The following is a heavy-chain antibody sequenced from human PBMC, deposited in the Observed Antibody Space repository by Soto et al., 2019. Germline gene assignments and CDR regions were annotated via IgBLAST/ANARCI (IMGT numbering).Heavy chain of an antibody. Sequence: QVQLVQSGAEVKKPGSSVKVSCKASGGTFSSYAISWVRQAPGQGLEWMGGIIPIFGTANYAQKFQGRVTITADESTGTAYMELSSLRSEDTAVYYCAGTMVRGVIIGGWYFDLWGRGTLVTVSS. CDR2: IIPIFGTA. CDR3: AGTMVRGVIIGGWYFDL. D-gene: IGHD3-10*01. CDR1: GGTFSSYA. J-gene: IGHJ2*01. V-gene: IGHV1-69*12.